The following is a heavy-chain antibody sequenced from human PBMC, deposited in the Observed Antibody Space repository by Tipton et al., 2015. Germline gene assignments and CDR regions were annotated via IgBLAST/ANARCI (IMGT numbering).Heavy chain of an antibody. V-gene: IGHV4-59*01. Sequence: TLSLTCTVYGATCSDTYCSWIRQPPGKGLEWIGYIYFSGNTYYNPSLQSRVTISIDTSMNQFSLKLTSVTAADTAVYYCARAFIAVSGPFDYWGRGAHVTVSS. CDR2: IYFSGNT. J-gene: IGHJ4*02. CDR1: GATCSDTY. D-gene: IGHD6-19*01. CDR3: ARAFIAVSGPFDY.